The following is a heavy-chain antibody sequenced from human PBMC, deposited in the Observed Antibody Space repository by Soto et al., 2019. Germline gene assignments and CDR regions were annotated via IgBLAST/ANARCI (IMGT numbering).Heavy chain of an antibody. V-gene: IGHV3-30*18. CDR2: TSSEGYNI. D-gene: IGHD2-15*01. Sequence: LRLSCAASGFTFSSFGMHWVRQPPGKGLEWVAVTSSEGYNINYADSVKGRFTISRDNSKNTLFLQMNSLRAEDTAVYFCAKKLPGPYHALFDHCGQGALVTVSS. CDR3: AKKLPGPYHALFDH. J-gene: IGHJ4*02. CDR1: GFTFSSFG.